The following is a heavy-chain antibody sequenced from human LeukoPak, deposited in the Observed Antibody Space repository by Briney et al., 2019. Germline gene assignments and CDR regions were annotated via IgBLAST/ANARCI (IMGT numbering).Heavy chain of an antibody. V-gene: IGHV4-59*03. CDR1: GGSISSSY. D-gene: IGHD4/OR15-4a*01. CDR3: ATIGAKYSSSDAFDI. J-gene: IGHJ3*02. Sequence: PSETLSLTCTVSGGSISSSYWTWIRQTPGKGLEWIGLAFYTGSTHYNPSLKSRVTTSVDTSKNQFSLRLNSVTAADSAVYYCATIGAKYSSSDAFDIWGHGTMVTVSS. CDR2: AFYTGST.